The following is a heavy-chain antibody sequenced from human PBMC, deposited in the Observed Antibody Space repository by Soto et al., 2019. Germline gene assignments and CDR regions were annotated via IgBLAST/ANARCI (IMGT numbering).Heavy chain of an antibody. J-gene: IGHJ5*02. CDR2: ISYDGSNK. CDR3: ARDNSGYVFGAVAYVDWFDP. Sequence: QVQLVESGGGVVQPGRSLRLSCAASGFTFSSYAMHWVRQAPGKGLEWVAVISYDGSNKYYADPVKGRFTISRDNSKNTLYLQMNSLRAEDTAVYYCARDNSGYVFGAVAYVDWFDPWGQGTLVTVSS. CDR1: GFTFSSYA. V-gene: IGHV3-30-3*01. D-gene: IGHD5-12*01.